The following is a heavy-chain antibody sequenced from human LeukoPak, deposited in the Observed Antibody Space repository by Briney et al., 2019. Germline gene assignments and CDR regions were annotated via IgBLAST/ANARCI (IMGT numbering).Heavy chain of an antibody. V-gene: IGHV3-11*04. CDR2: ISSSSSTI. D-gene: IGHD3-9*01. CDR1: GFTFSDYY. Sequence: GGSLRLSCAASGFTFSDYYMSWIRQAPGKGLEWVSYISSSSSTIYYADSVKGRFTISRDNAKNSLYLQMNSLRAEDTAVYYCARDDKYYDILTGFNWFDPWGQGTLVTVSS. J-gene: IGHJ5*02. CDR3: ARDDKYYDILTGFNWFDP.